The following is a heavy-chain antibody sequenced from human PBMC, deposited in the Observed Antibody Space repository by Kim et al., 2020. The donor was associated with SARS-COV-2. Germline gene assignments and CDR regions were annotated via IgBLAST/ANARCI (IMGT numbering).Heavy chain of an antibody. D-gene: IGHD3-10*01. CDR1: GYTFTSYG. J-gene: IGHJ6*02. Sequence: ASVKVSCKASGYTFTSYGISWVRQAPGQGLEWMGWISAYNGNTNYAQKLQGRVTMTTDTSTSTAYMELRSLRSDDTAVYYCAREGPDYYGSGSYYPSRGYYYYYGMDVWGQGTTVTVSS. V-gene: IGHV1-18*04. CDR2: ISAYNGNT. CDR3: AREGPDYYGSGSYYPSRGYYYYYGMDV.